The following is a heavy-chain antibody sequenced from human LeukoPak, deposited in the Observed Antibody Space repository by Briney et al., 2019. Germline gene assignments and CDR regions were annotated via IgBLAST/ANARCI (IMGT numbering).Heavy chain of an antibody. Sequence: GASVKVSCKVSGYTLTELSMHWVRQAPGKGLEWMGGFDPEDGETIYAQRFQGRVTMTEDTSTDTAYMELSSLRSEDTAVYYCATRGNPYYYYYMDVWGKGTTVTVSS. V-gene: IGHV1-24*01. J-gene: IGHJ6*03. CDR2: FDPEDGET. CDR3: ATRGNPYYYYYMDV. CDR1: GYTLTELS.